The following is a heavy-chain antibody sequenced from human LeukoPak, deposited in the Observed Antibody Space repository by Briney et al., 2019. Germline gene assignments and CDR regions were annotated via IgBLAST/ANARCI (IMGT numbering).Heavy chain of an antibody. V-gene: IGHV1-46*01. CDR2: IYPRDGST. D-gene: IGHD4-11*01. J-gene: IGHJ5*02. CDR3: ARVLDYSNGNWFDP. Sequence: ASVKVSCKASGYTFTSNYIHWVRQAPGQGLEWMGMIYPRDGSTSYAQKFQGRVTITADESTSTAYMELSSLRSEDTAVYYCARVLDYSNGNWFDPWGQGTLVTVSS. CDR1: GYTFTSNY.